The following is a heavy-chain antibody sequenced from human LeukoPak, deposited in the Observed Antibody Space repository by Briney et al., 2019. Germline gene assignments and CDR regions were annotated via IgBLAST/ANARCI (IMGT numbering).Heavy chain of an antibody. Sequence: SVKVSCKASGGTFSSYAISWVRQAPGQGLEWMGRIIPILGIANYAQKFQGRVTITADKSTSTAYMELSSLRSEDTAVYYCARDPGRGNYGYWGQGTLVTVSS. CDR3: ARDPGRGNYGY. CDR2: IIPILGIA. D-gene: IGHD1-7*01. CDR1: GGTFSSYA. V-gene: IGHV1-69*04. J-gene: IGHJ4*02.